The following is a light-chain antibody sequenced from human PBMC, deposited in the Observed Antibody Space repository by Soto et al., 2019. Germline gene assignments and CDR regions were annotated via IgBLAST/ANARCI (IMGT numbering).Light chain of an antibody. CDR1: SSNGGSNT. V-gene: IGLV1-44*01. CDR3: AAWDDSLNGWV. CDR2: INN. J-gene: IGLJ3*02. Sequence: QTVLSQPPAASGTPGARVTIPHSGGSSNGGSNTVNWYQQLPGTAPKLLISINNQRPSGVPDRFSGSKSGTSASLAISGLQSEDEADYYCAAWDDSLNGWVFGGGTKVTVL.